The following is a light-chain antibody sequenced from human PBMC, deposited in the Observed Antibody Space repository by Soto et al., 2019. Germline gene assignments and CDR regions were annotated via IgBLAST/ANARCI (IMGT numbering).Light chain of an antibody. CDR1: QSVSSKY. CDR3: QQYGSSLFN. V-gene: IGKV3-20*01. CDR2: GTS. Sequence: EIVLTQSPGTLSLSPGERATLSCRASQSVSSKYLAWYQQKPGQAPRVLIYGTSIRASGVPERFSGGGSGTDFTLTITRLEPEDFAVYYCQQYGSSLFNSGPGTKVDIK. J-gene: IGKJ3*01.